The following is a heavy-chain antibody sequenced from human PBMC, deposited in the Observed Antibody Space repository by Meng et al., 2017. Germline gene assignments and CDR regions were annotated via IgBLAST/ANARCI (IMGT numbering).Heavy chain of an antibody. CDR3: LDEAPRSDY. D-gene: IGHD1-1*01. Sequence: VQWVGSGGGLVQPGGSLRLSCAASGFTFNNYWMHWVRQVPGKGLVWVSRISGDGSITNYADSVKGRFTISRDNAKNTLYLQMNSLRPEDTAVYYCLDEAPRSDYWGQGSLVTVSS. CDR1: GFTFNNYW. J-gene: IGHJ4*02. V-gene: IGHV3-74*01. CDR2: ISGDGSIT.